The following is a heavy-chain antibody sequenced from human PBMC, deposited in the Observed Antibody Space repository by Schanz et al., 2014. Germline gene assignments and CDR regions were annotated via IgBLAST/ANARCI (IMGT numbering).Heavy chain of an antibody. V-gene: IGHV1-69*09. J-gene: IGHJ3*01. CDR3: ARGGVEMATIRDAFDL. Sequence: QVQLVQSGAEVKKPGSSVKVSCKASGYNFIGYYIHWVRQAPGQGLEWMGRNIHVLGVTNYAQKFQGRLTITVDQSKTTAFMELSSLTSEDTALYYCARGGVEMATIRDAFDLWGQGTMVTVS. CDR2: NIHVLGVT. D-gene: IGHD3-10*01. CDR1: GYNFIGYY.